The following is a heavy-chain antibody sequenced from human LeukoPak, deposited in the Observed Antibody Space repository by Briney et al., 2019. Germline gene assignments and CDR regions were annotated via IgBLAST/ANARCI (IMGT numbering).Heavy chain of an antibody. Sequence: GGSLRLSWAASGFTFSSYSMNWVRQAPGKGLGWVSSISSSSSYIYYADSVKGRFTISRDNAKNSLYLQMNSLRAEDTAVYYSASRTVPTYYGMDVWGQGTTVTVSS. CDR3: ASRTVPTYYGMDV. CDR1: GFTFSSYS. V-gene: IGHV3-21*01. J-gene: IGHJ6*01. CDR2: ISSSSSYI. D-gene: IGHD4-17*01.